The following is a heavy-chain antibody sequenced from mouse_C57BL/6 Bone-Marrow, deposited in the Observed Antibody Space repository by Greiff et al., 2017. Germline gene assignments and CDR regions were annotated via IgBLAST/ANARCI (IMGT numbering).Heavy chain of an antibody. CDR2: IHPNSGST. D-gene: IGHD3-2*02. CDR3: ARRSSGYWFAY. CDR1: GYTFTSYW. Sequence: VQLQQPGAELVKPGASVQLSCKASGYTFTSYWMHWVKQRPGQGLEWIGMIHPNSGSTNYNEKFKSKATLTVDKSSSTAYMQLSSLTSEDSAVYYCARRSSGYWFAYWGQGTLVTVSA. V-gene: IGHV1-64*01. J-gene: IGHJ3*01.